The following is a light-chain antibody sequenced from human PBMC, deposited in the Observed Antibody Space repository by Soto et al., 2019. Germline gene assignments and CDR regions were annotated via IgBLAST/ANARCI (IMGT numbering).Light chain of an antibody. CDR2: DVS. Sequence: QSALTKPASVYGSPGQSITISCTGTISDVGGYDYVSWYQQHPGKAPKLMIYDVSNRPSGVSNRFSGSKSGNTASLTISGLQADDEADYYCSSYTTSSTYVFGTGTKVTVL. CDR3: SSYTTSSTYV. V-gene: IGLV2-14*01. J-gene: IGLJ1*01. CDR1: ISDVGGYDY.